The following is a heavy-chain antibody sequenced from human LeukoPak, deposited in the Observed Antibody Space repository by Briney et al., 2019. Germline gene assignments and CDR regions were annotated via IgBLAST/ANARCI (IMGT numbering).Heavy chain of an antibody. D-gene: IGHD3-10*01. CDR3: ARDLLWFGEAYFDY. V-gene: IGHV4-30-2*01. Sequence: SQTLSLTCAVSGGSISSGDYSWSWIRQPPGKGLEWIGYIYHSGRTYYNPSLKSRVTISIDRSKNQFSLKLSSVTAANTAVYYCARDLLWFGEAYFDYWGQGTLVTVSS. CDR2: IYHSGRT. J-gene: IGHJ4*02. CDR1: GGSISSGDYS.